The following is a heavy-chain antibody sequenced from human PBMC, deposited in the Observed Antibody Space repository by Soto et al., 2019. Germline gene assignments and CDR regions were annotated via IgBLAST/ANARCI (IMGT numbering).Heavy chain of an antibody. D-gene: IGHD6-13*01. CDR1: GYSFTTYW. CDR2: IYPGDSDT. CDR3: ARKDIAGNSVDF. Sequence: TVSCKASGYSFTTYWIGWVRQMPGKGLEWMGIIYPGDSDTRDSPSFQGQVTMPADKSISTAYLQWSSLKASDSAMFYCARKDIAGNSVDFWGQGTLVTVSS. J-gene: IGHJ4*02. V-gene: IGHV5-51*01.